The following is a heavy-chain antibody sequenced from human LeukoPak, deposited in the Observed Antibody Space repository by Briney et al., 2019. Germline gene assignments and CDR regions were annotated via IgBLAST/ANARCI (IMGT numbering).Heavy chain of an antibody. CDR2: ISSSSSYI. CDR1: GFTFSSYA. Sequence: GRSLRLSCAASGFTFSSYAMHWVRQAPGKGLEWVSSISSSSSYIYYADSVKGRFTVSRDNAKNSLYLQTNSLRAEDTAVYYCARDLGERYYFDYWGQGTLVTVSS. J-gene: IGHJ4*02. V-gene: IGHV3-21*01. CDR3: ARDLGERYYFDY. D-gene: IGHD1-1*01.